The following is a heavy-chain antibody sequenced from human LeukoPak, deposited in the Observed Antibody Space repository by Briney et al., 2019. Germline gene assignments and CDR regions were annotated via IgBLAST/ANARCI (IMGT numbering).Heavy chain of an antibody. J-gene: IGHJ2*01. CDR1: GFTVSSNY. CDR3: ARTGHSIAAAEDWHFDL. CDR2: IYSGGST. Sequence: GGSLRLSCATSGFTVSSNYMSWVRQAPGKGLEWVSVIYSGGSTYYADSVKGRFTISRDNSKNTLYLQMNSLRAEDTAVYYCARTGHSIAAAEDWHFDLWGRGTLVTVSS. V-gene: IGHV3-53*01. D-gene: IGHD6-13*01.